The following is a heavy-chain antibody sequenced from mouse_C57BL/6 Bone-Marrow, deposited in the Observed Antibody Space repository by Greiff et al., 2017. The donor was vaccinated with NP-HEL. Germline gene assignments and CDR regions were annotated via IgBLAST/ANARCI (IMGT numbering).Heavy chain of an antibody. CDR3: ARGYSYYAMDY. Sequence: QVQLQQSGPELVKPGASVKISCKASGYTFTDYYINWVKQRPGQGLEWIGWIFPGSGSTYYNEKFKGKATLTVDKSSSTAYMFLSSLTSEDSAVYFCARGYSYYAMDYWGQGTSVTVSS. D-gene: IGHD2-12*01. V-gene: IGHV1-75*01. CDR2: IFPGSGST. CDR1: GYTFTDYY. J-gene: IGHJ4*01.